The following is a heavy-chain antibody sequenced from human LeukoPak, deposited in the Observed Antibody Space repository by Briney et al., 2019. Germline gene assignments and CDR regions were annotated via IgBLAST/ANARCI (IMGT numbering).Heavy chain of an antibody. D-gene: IGHD2-2*01. J-gene: IGHJ4*02. CDR2: ISGSGGGT. V-gene: IGHV3-23*01. CDR1: GFTFSSYA. Sequence: GGSLRLSCAASGFTFSSYAMSWVRQAPGKGLEWISAISGSGGGTYYADSVKGRFTISRDNSKNTLYLQMNSLRADDTAVYYCARDCSITNCSDVYWGQGTLVTVSS. CDR3: ARDCSITNCSDVY.